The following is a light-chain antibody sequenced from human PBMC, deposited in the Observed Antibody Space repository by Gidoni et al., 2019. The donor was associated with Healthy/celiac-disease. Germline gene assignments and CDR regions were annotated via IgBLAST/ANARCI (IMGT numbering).Light chain of an antibody. CDR3: SSYTSRSTVV. V-gene: IGLV2-14*01. Sequence: QSALTQPASVSGSPGQSITISCTGTSSDVCGYNYVSWYQQHPRKAPKLMIYDVSNRPSGVSNRFSGSKSGNTASLTISGLQAEDEADYYCSSYTSRSTVVFGGGTKLTVL. CDR1: SSDVCGYNY. CDR2: DVS. J-gene: IGLJ2*01.